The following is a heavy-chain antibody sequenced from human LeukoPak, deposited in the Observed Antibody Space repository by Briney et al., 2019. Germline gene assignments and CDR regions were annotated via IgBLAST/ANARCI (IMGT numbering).Heavy chain of an antibody. D-gene: IGHD3-9*01. J-gene: IGHJ5*02. V-gene: IGHV1-2*02. CDR1: GYTFTGYY. CDR2: IYPKSGGT. Sequence: ASVKVSCKASGYTFTGYYMHWVRQAPGQGLEWMGWIYPKSGGTNSAQKFQGRVTMTRDTSISTAYMELSRLRFDDTAVYYCARVSTSGYRDWLDPWGQGTLVTVSS. CDR3: ARVSTSGYRDWLDP.